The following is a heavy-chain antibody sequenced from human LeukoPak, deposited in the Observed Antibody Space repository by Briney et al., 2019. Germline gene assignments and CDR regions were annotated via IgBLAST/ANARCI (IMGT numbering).Heavy chain of an antibody. V-gene: IGHV3-48*03. J-gene: IGHJ4*02. Sequence: GGSLRLSCAASGFTFSSYEMNWVRQAPGKGLEWVSYISSSGSTIYYADSVKGRFTISRDNAKNSLYLQMNSLRAEDTAVYYCARALSSGWYRDDYFDYWGQGTLVTVSS. CDR1: GFTFSSYE. CDR3: ARALSSGWYRDDYFDY. CDR2: ISSSGSTI. D-gene: IGHD6-19*01.